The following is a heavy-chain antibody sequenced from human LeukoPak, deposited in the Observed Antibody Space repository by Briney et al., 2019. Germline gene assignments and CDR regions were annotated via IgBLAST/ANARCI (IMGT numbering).Heavy chain of an antibody. CDR2: ISSSGTYI. D-gene: IGHD2-2*01. V-gene: IGHV3-21*01. CDR1: GFSFSKHG. CDR3: AAQNVPAAQTHAFDI. Sequence: GGSLRLSCEGSGFSFSKHGLNWVRQAPGKGLEWVSSISSSGTYIYYADSLKGRFTISRDNAKNILSLQMNSLRAEDTAVYYCAAQNVPAAQTHAFDIWGQGTMVTVSS. J-gene: IGHJ3*02.